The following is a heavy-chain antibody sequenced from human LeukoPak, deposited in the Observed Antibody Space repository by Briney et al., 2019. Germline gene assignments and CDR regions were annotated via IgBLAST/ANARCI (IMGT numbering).Heavy chain of an antibody. CDR1: GGSFSGYY. D-gene: IGHD2-21*02. V-gene: IGHV4-34*01. J-gene: IGHJ4*02. Sequence: PSETLSLTCAVYGGSFSGYYWSWIRQPPGKGLEWIGEINHSGSTNYNPSLKSRVTISVDTSKNQFSLKLSSVTAADTAVYYCARLLGSYCGGDCRRGGSYYFDYWGRGTLVTVSS. CDR3: ARLLGSYCGGDCRRGGSYYFDY. CDR2: INHSGST.